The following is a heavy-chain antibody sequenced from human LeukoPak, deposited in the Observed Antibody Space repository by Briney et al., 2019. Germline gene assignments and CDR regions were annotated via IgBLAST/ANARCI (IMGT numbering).Heavy chain of an antibody. D-gene: IGHD3-3*01. CDR3: ARDRPVLRFLEWLLN. V-gene: IGHV3-7*01. CDR1: GFTFSSYW. CDR2: IKQDGSEK. Sequence: PGGSLRLSCAASGFTFSSYWMSWVRQAPGKGLEWVANIKQDGSEKYYVDSVKGRFTISRDNAKNSLYLQMNSLRAEDTAVYYCARDRPVLRFLEWLLNWGQGTLVTVSS. J-gene: IGHJ4*02.